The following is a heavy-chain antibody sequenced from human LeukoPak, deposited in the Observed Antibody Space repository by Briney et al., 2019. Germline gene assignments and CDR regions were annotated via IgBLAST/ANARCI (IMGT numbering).Heavy chain of an antibody. Sequence: SVKVSCKASGGTFSSYAISWVRQAPGQGLEWMGGIIPIFGTANYAQKFQGRVTITADKSTSTAYIELSSLRSEDTAVYYCARGEVVPAAIGAFVIWGQGTMVTVSS. J-gene: IGHJ3*02. CDR1: GGTFSSYA. V-gene: IGHV1-69*06. CDR3: ARGEVVPAAIGAFVI. CDR2: IIPIFGTA. D-gene: IGHD2-2*01.